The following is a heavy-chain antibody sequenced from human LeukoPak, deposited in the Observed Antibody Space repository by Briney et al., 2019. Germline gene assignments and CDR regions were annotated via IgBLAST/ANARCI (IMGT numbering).Heavy chain of an antibody. CDR1: GFTFTNYG. J-gene: IGHJ4*02. CDR2: ISGGGGST. D-gene: IGHD3-16*01. Sequence: GGTLRLSCTASGFTFTNYGMNWVRQAPGKGLEWVSVISGGGGSTYYADSVMGRFTISRDNSKDTLYLHMNSLRAEDTAVYYCAKDGGSLGEVRDWGQGTLVTVSS. V-gene: IGHV3-23*01. CDR3: AKDGGSLGEVRD.